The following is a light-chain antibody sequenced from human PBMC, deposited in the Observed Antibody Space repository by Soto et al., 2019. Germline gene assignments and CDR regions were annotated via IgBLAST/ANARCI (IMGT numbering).Light chain of an antibody. CDR2: GAS. V-gene: IGKV3-20*01. J-gene: IGKJ1*01. Sequence: VLTQSPGTLSSSPGGRATLSCRASQSVTDNYLAWYQQKPGQAPRLLIYGASSRATGIPDRFSGSGSGTDFTLTINRLEPEDFAVYYCQQYGDLPWTFGQGTKVDIK. CDR3: QQYGDLPWT. CDR1: QSVTDNY.